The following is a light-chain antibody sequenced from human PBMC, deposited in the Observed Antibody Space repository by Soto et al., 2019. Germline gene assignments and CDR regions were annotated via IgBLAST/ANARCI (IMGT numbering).Light chain of an antibody. V-gene: IGLV1-40*01. CDR1: SSNIGAGYD. CDR2: ANN. J-gene: IGLJ3*02. Sequence: QSVLTQPPSVSGAPGQRVTISCSGSSSNIGAGYDVHWYQQLPGTATKLLISANNIRPSGVPDRFSGPKSGTSASLASTWLQAEGEADYYGQSSDSSGSGAGVFRGGTKLTGL. CDR3: QSSDSSGSGAGV.